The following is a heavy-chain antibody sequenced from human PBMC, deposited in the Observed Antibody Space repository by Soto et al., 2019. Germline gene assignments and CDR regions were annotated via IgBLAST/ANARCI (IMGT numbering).Heavy chain of an antibody. CDR3: GGPPGIAVGDTGRGGDYYYGMDL. Sequence: LRLSGRRAGFAFRTYALPCHRQTPGKGLEWVAVISYDGSNTYYADSVKGRFTISRDNSKNTLYLQMTSLRAEDTAVYYCGGPPGIAVGDTGRGGDYYYGMDLWGQGTMVTVSS. D-gene: IGHD6-19*01. CDR1: GFAFRTYA. CDR2: ISYDGSNT. V-gene: IGHV3-30-3*01. J-gene: IGHJ6*02.